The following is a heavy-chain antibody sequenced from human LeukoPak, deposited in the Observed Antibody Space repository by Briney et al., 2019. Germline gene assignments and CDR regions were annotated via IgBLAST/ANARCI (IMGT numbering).Heavy chain of an antibody. D-gene: IGHD6-6*01. Sequence: GGSLRLSCAASGFTFSSYSMNWVRQAPGKGLEWVSSISSSSSYIYYADSVKGRFTTSRDNAKNSLYLQMNSLRAEDTAVYYCARDPRPTPRSSSDYYYGMDVWGQGTTVTVSS. CDR3: ARDPRPTPRSSSDYYYGMDV. J-gene: IGHJ6*02. CDR2: ISSSSSYI. V-gene: IGHV3-21*01. CDR1: GFTFSSYS.